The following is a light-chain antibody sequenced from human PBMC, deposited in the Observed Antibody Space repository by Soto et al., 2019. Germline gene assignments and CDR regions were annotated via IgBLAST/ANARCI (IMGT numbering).Light chain of an antibody. V-gene: IGLV2-23*02. CDR3: CSYAGSSTIYV. Sequence: QSVLTQRASVSGSPGQSITVSCTGTSSDVGSYNLVSWYQQHPGKAPKLMIYEVSKRPSGVSNRFSGSKSGNTASLTISGLQAEDEADYYCCSYAGSSTIYVFGTGTKVTVL. CDR1: SSDVGSYNL. CDR2: EVS. J-gene: IGLJ1*01.